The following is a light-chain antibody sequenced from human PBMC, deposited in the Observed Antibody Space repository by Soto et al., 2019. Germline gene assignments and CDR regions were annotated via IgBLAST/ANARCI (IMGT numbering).Light chain of an antibody. CDR2: HAS. CDR3: QQYNSYS. CDR1: QAITNN. J-gene: IGKJ1*01. V-gene: IGKV1-5*01. Sequence: DIQMTQSPSTLSASVGDRVSITCRASQAITNNLAWYQQKPGTAPKLLIYHASTLESGVPSRFSGSGSGTEFTLTISSLQPDDFATYYCQQYNSYSFGQGTKVDIK.